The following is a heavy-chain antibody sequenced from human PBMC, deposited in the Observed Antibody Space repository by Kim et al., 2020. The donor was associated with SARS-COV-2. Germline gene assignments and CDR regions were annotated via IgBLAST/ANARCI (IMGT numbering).Heavy chain of an antibody. CDR2: IRPDGSET. V-gene: IGHV3-74*01. CDR1: GFTFTNYW. D-gene: IGHD3-10*01. J-gene: IGHJ3*02. CDR3: TRDARLTIVSPGAFDI. Sequence: GGSLRLSCAASGFTFTNYWIHWVRQAPGKGLVWVSRIRPDGSETGYSDSVRGRFTISRDIAKHMLYLQMNSLTAEDTAVYYGTRDARLTIVSPGAFDIWGRGKMVTVSS.